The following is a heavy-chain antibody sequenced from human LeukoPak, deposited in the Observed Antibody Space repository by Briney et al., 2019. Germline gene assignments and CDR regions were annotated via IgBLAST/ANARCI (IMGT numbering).Heavy chain of an antibody. CDR2: INLKSGVT. CDR3: AFVEYSSSSSHY. J-gene: IGHJ4*02. CDR1: GYVFTGYY. Sequence: SVKVSCLACGYVFTGYYMHWVRQAPCQGVEGMGWINLKSGVTKNAQKVQGRVTMTRDTSITTAYIEVSRLRSDDTAVYYCAFVEYSSSSSHYWGQGTLVIVSS. D-gene: IGHD6-6*01. V-gene: IGHV1-2*02.